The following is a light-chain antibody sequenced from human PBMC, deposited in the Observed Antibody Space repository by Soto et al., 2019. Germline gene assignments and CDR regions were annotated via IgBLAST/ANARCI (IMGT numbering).Light chain of an antibody. CDR3: QQTYSTPIT. J-gene: IGKJ5*01. CDR2: TAS. V-gene: IGKV1-39*01. CDR1: QSISTY. Sequence: DIQMTQSPSSLSASVGDRVTITCRASQSISTYFNWYQQKPGKAPKLLIYTASSLQSGVPSRFSGSGSGTDFTHTISTLQPEDFATYYCQQTYSTPITFGQGTRLELK.